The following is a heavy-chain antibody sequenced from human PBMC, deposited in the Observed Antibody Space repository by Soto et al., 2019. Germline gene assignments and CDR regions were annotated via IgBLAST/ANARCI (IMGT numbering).Heavy chain of an antibody. Sequence: SETLSLTCTVSGDSIISSDFYWGWVRQPPGKGLEWIGSIFYLGSSYYNPSLKSRVTMSVDTSKNQFSLRLRSVTAADTALYFCARHSLALRKNNWFDPWGQGIMVTVPS. D-gene: IGHD3-3*02. J-gene: IGHJ5*02. V-gene: IGHV4-39*01. CDR1: GDSIISSDFY. CDR2: IFYLGSS. CDR3: ARHSLALRKNNWFDP.